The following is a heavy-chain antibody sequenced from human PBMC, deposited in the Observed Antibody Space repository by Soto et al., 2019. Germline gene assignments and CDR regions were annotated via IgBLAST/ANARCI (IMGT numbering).Heavy chain of an antibody. D-gene: IGHD3-3*01. V-gene: IGHV3-23*01. CDR1: GFTFSNYA. Sequence: SLRLSCAASGFTFSNYAMHWVRQAPGKGLEWVSAISDSGGSTYYADSVKGRFTISRDNSKNTLYLQMNSLRAEDTAVYYCAKTLSAYFYYYGMDVWGQGTTVTVSS. CDR3: AKTLSAYFYYYGMDV. CDR2: ISDSGGST. J-gene: IGHJ6*02.